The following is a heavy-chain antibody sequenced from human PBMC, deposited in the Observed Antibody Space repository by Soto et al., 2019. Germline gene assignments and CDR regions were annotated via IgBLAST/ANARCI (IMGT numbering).Heavy chain of an antibody. CDR2: IIPILGIA. D-gene: IGHD1-7*01. CDR3: ARITMSGTDDS. Sequence: QVQLVQSGAEVKKPGSSVKVSCKASGGTFSSYTITWVRQAPGQGLEWMGRIIPILGIANYAQKFQGRVTITADKSTITAYMALSSLRSEDTSVYYCARITMSGTDDSCGQANRVTVSS. CDR1: GGTFSSYT. J-gene: IGHJ4*02. V-gene: IGHV1-69*02.